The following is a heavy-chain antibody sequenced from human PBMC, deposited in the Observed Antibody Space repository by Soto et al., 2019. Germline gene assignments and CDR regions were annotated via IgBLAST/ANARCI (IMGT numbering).Heavy chain of an antibody. CDR1: GGSISSGDYY. J-gene: IGHJ4*02. V-gene: IGHV4-30-4*01. D-gene: IGHD4-17*01. CDR3: ARDTIYGDYYFDY. Sequence: PSETLSLTCTVSGGSISSGDYYWSWIRQPPGKGLEWIGYIYYSGSTYYNPSLKSRVTISVDTSKNQFSLKLSSVTAADTAVYYCARDTIYGDYYFDYWGQGTLVTAPQ. CDR2: IYYSGST.